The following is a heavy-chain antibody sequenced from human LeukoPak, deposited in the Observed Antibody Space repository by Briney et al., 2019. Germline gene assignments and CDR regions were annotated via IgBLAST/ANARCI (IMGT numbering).Heavy chain of an antibody. CDR1: GFTFSSYS. D-gene: IGHD6-13*01. Sequence: GGSLRLSCAASGFTFSSYSMNWVRRAPGKGLEWVSSISSSSSYIYYADSVKGRFTISRDNAKNSLYLQMNSLRAEDTAVYYCARDDRQQLVFDYWGQGTLVTVSS. V-gene: IGHV3-21*01. CDR2: ISSSSSYI. J-gene: IGHJ4*02. CDR3: ARDDRQQLVFDY.